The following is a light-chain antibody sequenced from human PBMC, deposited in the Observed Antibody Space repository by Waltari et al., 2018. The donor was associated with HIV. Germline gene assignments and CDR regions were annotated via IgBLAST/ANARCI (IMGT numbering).Light chain of an antibody. J-gene: IGLJ2*01. Sequence: ALTQPASVSGSPGQSITISCLGTTSDNFVSWYLVHPGKAPKRIIFEDTVRPSGVYNRFSASKSGTTASLIISGLHNDDEGLYFCASHAAESTVVFAGGTEVTVL. CDR3: ASHAAESTVV. V-gene: IGLV2-14*01. CDR2: EDT. CDR1: TSDNF.